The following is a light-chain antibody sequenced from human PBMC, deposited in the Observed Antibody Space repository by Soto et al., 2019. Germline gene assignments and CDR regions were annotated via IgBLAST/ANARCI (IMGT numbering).Light chain of an antibody. CDR3: SSYSNSNTYVV. Sequence: QSVLTQPASVSESAGQSITISCTGTSTDVGGYDQVSWYQQHPGKAPKLIIYEVTDRPSGVSNRFSGSKSGITASLTISGLQAEDDAEYYCSSYSNSNTYVVFGGGTKLTVL. V-gene: IGLV2-14*01. J-gene: IGLJ2*01. CDR2: EVT. CDR1: STDVGGYDQ.